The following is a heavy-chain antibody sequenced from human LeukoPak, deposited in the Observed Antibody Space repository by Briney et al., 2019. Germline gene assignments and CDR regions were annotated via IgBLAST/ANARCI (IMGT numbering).Heavy chain of an antibody. Sequence: GESLKISCKGSGYSFTSYWIGWVCQMPGKGLEWMGIIYPGDSDTRYSPSFQGQVTISADKSISTAYLQWSSLKASDTAMYYCARQSYYYGSGSYYHFDYWGQGTLVTVSS. CDR2: IYPGDSDT. CDR3: ARQSYYYGSGSYYHFDY. J-gene: IGHJ4*02. V-gene: IGHV5-51*01. D-gene: IGHD3-10*01. CDR1: GYSFTSYW.